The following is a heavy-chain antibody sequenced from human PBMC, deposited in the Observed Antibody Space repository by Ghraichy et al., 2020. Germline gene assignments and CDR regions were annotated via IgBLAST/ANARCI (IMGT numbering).Heavy chain of an antibody. V-gene: IGHV4-39*01. J-gene: IGHJ4*02. Sequence: SETLSLTCTVSGASISTSDYYWGWIRQPPGQGLECLGSVYYTGSTYYNPSLKSCVTTSIDTYRNQFSLNPNFVPAADAAVYFCVGVFRAGAVIHYWGPGTLVTVSS. CDR1: GASISTSDYY. CDR2: VYYTGST. CDR3: VGVFRAGAVIHY. D-gene: IGHD3-10*01.